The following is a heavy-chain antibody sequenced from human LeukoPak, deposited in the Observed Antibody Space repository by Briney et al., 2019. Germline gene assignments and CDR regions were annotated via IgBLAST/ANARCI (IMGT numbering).Heavy chain of an antibody. Sequence: GRSLRLSCAASGFTFDDYAMHWVRQAPGKGLEWVSGISWNSGSIDYADSVKGRFTISRDNSKNTLYLQMNSLRAEDTAVYYCAKGDYAFVYWGQGTLVTVSS. J-gene: IGHJ4*02. V-gene: IGHV3-9*01. CDR2: ISWNSGSI. CDR3: AKGDYAFVY. D-gene: IGHD4-17*01. CDR1: GFTFDDYA.